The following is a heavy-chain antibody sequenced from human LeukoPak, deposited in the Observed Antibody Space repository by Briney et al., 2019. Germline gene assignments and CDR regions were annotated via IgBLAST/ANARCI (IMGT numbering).Heavy chain of an antibody. CDR2: ISYPGTT. CDR3: ARVAVLWFGEPFLDY. Sequence: PSETLSLTCSVSGGSIISGHYYWGWIRQPPGKGLEWIGSISYPGTTYYNPSLKSRVTISVDTSKNQFSLNLSSVTAADTAVYYCARVAVLWFGEPFLDYWGQGTLVTVSS. V-gene: IGHV4-39*07. CDR1: GGSIISGHYY. D-gene: IGHD3-10*01. J-gene: IGHJ4*02.